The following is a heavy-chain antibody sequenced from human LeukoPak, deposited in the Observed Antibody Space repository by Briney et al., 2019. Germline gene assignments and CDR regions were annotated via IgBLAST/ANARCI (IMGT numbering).Heavy chain of an antibody. Sequence: GGSLRLSCAASGFTFKSYAMHWVRQAPGKGLEWVAVISYDGSNKYYADSVKGRFTISRDNSKNTLYLQMNSLRAEDTAVYYCARAVVGAFDYWGQGTLATVSS. V-gene: IGHV3-30*04. CDR1: GFTFKSYA. CDR3: ARAVVGAFDY. D-gene: IGHD3-22*01. CDR2: ISYDGSNK. J-gene: IGHJ4*02.